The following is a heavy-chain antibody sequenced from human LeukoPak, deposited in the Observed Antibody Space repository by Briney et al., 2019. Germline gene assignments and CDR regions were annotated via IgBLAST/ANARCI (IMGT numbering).Heavy chain of an antibody. CDR3: TRPPFLRGYSYGF. J-gene: IGHJ4*02. D-gene: IGHD5-18*01. V-gene: IGHV1-2*02. CDR1: GYSFTGYY. Sequence: ASVKVSCKASGYSFTGYYMHWVRQAPGQGLEWMGWINPNSGGTNYAQKFQGRVTMTRDTSISTAYMELSRLRSDDTAVYYCTRPPFLRGYSYGFWGQGTLVTVSS. CDR2: INPNSGGT.